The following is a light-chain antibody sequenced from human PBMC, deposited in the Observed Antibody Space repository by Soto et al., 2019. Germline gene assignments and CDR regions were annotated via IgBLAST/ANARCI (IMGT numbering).Light chain of an antibody. CDR1: SSDVGSYNL. Sequence: QSALTQRASVSESPGQSITISGTGTSSDVGSYNLVSWYQQHPGKAPKLMIYEVSKRPSGVSNRFSGSKSGNTASLTISGLQAEDEADYYCCSYAGSSSYVFGTGTKVTVL. CDR3: CSYAGSSSYV. CDR2: EVS. V-gene: IGLV2-23*02. J-gene: IGLJ1*01.